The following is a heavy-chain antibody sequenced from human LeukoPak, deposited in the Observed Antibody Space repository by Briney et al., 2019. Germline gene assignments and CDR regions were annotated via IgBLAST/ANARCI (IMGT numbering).Heavy chain of an antibody. V-gene: IGHV1-69*05. CDR2: ITPIFGTA. J-gene: IGHJ6*03. CDR3: ASCTSSGYRIYYYYYYMDV. D-gene: IGHD3-22*01. Sequence: GASVKVSYKASGGTFSSYAISWVRQAPGQGLEWMGGITPIFGTANYAQKFQGRVTITTDESTSTAYMELSSLRSEDTAVYYCASCTSSGYRIYYYYYYMDVWGKGTTVTVSS. CDR1: GGTFSSYA.